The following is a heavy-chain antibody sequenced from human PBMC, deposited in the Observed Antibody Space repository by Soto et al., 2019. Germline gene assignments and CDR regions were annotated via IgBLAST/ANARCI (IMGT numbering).Heavy chain of an antibody. Sequence: LRLSCAASGFVFSSFGMHWVRQAPGKGLEWVTMIWYDGSNRYYADSVKGRFTISRDNSRNTVYLQMNSLRAEDTAVYYCARDLLGSAGHFDYWGQGTLVTVSS. D-gene: IGHD6-13*01. CDR1: GFVFSSFG. J-gene: IGHJ4*02. V-gene: IGHV3-33*01. CDR2: IWYDGSNR. CDR3: ARDLLGSAGHFDY.